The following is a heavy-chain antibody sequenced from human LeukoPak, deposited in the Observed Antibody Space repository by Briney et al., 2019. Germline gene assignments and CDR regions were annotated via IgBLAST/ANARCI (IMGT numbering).Heavy chain of an antibody. Sequence: SGPTLVKPIETLTLTCTFSGFSLSTSGVGVGWIRQPPGKGLEWIGYISNSGSATYHPSLKSRVTISVDMSKNQLSLDLTSVTAADTAVYYCARAQYYGSSSGYSGGYYYMDVWGKGTTVSVSS. CDR2: ISNSGSA. V-gene: IGHV4-61*08. CDR1: GFSLSTSGVG. J-gene: IGHJ6*03. CDR3: ARAQYYGSSSGYSGGYYYMDV. D-gene: IGHD3-3*01.